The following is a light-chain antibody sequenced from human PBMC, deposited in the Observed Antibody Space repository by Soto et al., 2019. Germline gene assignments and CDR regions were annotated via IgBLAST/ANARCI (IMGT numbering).Light chain of an antibody. CDR2: DVT. J-gene: IGLJ3*02. Sequence: QSAPTQPRSVSGSPGQSVTISCTGTSGDVGAYDRVSWYQHHPTKAPKLIIYDVTNRPSGVPYRFSGSKSGNTASLTISGLQAEDEADYYRCSHAGGSSWVFGGGTKVTVL. CDR3: CSHAGGSSWV. CDR1: SGDVGAYDR. V-gene: IGLV2-11*01.